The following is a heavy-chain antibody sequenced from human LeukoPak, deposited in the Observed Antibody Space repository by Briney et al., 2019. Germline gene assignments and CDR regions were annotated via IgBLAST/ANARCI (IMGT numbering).Heavy chain of an antibody. J-gene: IGHJ5*02. CDR2: IWYDGSNK. Sequence: GGSLRLSCAASGFTFSNYGMHWVRQAPGKGLEWVAVIWYDGSNKYYADSVKGRFTISRDNSKNTLYPQMNSLRAEDTAVYYCARELGSTTYYDFWSGYGHNWFDPWGQGTLVTVSS. V-gene: IGHV3-33*01. D-gene: IGHD3-3*01. CDR3: ARELGSTTYYDFWSGYGHNWFDP. CDR1: GFTFSNYG.